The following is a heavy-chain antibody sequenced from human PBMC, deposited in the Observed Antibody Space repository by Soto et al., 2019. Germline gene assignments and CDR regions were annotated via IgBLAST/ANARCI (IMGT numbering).Heavy chain of an antibody. V-gene: IGHV3-23*01. CDR2: VSIGGST. CDR1: GFTFSSYA. CDR3: AKRRGAGGHFGY. Sequence: PGGSLRLSCAASGFTFSSYAMGWVRQGPGKGLEWVAVVSIGGSTHYADSVRGRFTISRDNSKNTLSLQMNSLTAEDTAVYFCAKRRGAGGHFGYWGQGALVPVAS. D-gene: IGHD2-15*01. J-gene: IGHJ4*02.